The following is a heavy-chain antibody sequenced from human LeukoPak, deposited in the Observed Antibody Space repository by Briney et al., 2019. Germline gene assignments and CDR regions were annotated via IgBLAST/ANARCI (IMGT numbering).Heavy chain of an antibody. D-gene: IGHD3-22*01. CDR3: ARDPGYYDSSGLGDY. CDR2: ISAYNGNT. CDR1: GYTFTSYG. J-gene: IGHJ4*02. Sequence: ASVKVSCKASGYTFTSYGISWVRQAPGQGLEWMGWISAYNGNTNYAQKLQGRVTMTTDTSTSTAYMELRSLRSDDTAVYYCARDPGYYDSSGLGDYWGQGTLVTVSS. V-gene: IGHV1-18*01.